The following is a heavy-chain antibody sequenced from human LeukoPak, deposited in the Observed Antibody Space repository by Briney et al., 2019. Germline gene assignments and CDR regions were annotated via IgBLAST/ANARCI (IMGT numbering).Heavy chain of an antibody. J-gene: IGHJ4*02. CDR3: AREVAVAGFDC. CDR2: ISNNGGST. CDR1: GFTFSTYA. D-gene: IGHD6-19*01. Sequence: GGSLRLSCAASGFTFSTYAMHWVRQAPGKGLGYVAAISNNGGSTYYGNSVKGRFTISRDNSRNTLYLQMGSLRPEDMAVYYCAREVAVAGFDCWGQGTLVTVSS. V-gene: IGHV3-64*01.